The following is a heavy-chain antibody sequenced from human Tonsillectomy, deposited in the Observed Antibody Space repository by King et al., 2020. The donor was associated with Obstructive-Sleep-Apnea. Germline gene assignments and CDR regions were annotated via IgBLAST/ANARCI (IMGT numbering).Heavy chain of an antibody. Sequence: VQLQESGPGLVKPSETLSLTCTISDYSISSGYYWGWIRQPPRKGLEWIGSIYHSGNTFYNASLKSRVTISVDTSKNQFSLKLSSVTAADTAVYYCARDGYSSGYYSHFDYWGQGTLVTVSS. CDR3: ARDGYSSGYYSHFDY. CDR1: DYSISSGYY. J-gene: IGHJ4*02. CDR2: IYHSGNT. V-gene: IGHV4-38-2*02. D-gene: IGHD3-22*01.